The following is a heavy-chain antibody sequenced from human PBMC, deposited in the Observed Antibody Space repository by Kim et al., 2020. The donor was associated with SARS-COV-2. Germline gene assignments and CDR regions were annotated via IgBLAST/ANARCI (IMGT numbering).Heavy chain of an antibody. CDR1: GFTFSGSA. CDR3: TRQTGVVGATFHAFDI. Sequence: GGSLRLSCAASGFTFSGSAMHWVRQASGKGLEWVGHIRSKANSYATAYAASVKGRFTISRDDSKNTAYLQMNSLKTEDTAVYYCTRQTGVVGATFHAFDIWGQGTMVTISS. D-gene: IGHD1-26*01. J-gene: IGHJ3*02. V-gene: IGHV3-73*01. CDR2: IRSKANSYAT.